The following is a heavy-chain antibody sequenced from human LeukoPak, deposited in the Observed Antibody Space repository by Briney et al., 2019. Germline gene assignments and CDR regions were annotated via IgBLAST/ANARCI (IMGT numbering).Heavy chain of an antibody. CDR2: IYSGGST. CDR1: GFTVSSNY. V-gene: IGHV3-53*01. J-gene: IGHJ4*02. CDR3: ARGGNSALLY. D-gene: IGHD4-23*01. Sequence: GGSLRLSCAASGFTVSSNYMSWVRQAPGKGLXLVSVIYSGGSTYHADSVKGRFTISRDNSKNTLYLQMNSLRAEDTAVYYCARGGNSALLYWGQGTLVTVSS.